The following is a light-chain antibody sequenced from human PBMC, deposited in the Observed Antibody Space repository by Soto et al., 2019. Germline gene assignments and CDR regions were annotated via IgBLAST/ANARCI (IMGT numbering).Light chain of an antibody. V-gene: IGKV3-15*01. Sequence: EMVMTQSPATLSVSPGERATLSCRASQSVSSNLAWYQQKPGQAPRLLIYGAYTRATGIQARFSGSGSGTEFTLTIRSLQSEDFAVYYCKQYNNWPITFGQGTRLEIK. CDR1: QSVSSN. J-gene: IGKJ5*01. CDR2: GAY. CDR3: KQYNNWPIT.